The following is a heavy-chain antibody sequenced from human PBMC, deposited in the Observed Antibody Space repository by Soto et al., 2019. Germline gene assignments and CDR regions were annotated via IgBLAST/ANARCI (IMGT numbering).Heavy chain of an antibody. J-gene: IGHJ6*03. CDR3: ARHLARLLWFGELTTKCRNYMDV. CDR2: IYYRRST. V-gene: IGHV4-59*08. CDR1: GGSISSYY. Sequence: SETLSLTCTVSGGSISSYYWSWIRQPPGKRLEWIGYIYYRRSTNYNPSLKSRVTIPVDTSKNQFSLKLSSVTAADTAVYYCARHLARLLWFGELTTKCRNYMDVWGKGTTVTVSS. D-gene: IGHD3-10*01.